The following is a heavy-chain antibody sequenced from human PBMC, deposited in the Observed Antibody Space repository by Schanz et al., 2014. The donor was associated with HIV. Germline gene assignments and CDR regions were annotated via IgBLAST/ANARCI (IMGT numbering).Heavy chain of an antibody. CDR2: ISARSTTK. V-gene: IGHV3-11*01. Sequence: QVPLVESGGGLVKPGGSLRLSCAASGFTFNDYFMSWIRQAPGKGLEWVSYISARSTTKYYADSVKGRFTISRDNAKSSLYLEINSLRAEDTALYYCAREKYCSGGSCSGIFDYWGQGILVTVSP. J-gene: IGHJ4*02. CDR1: GFTFNDYF. CDR3: AREKYCSGGSCSGIFDY. D-gene: IGHD2-15*01.